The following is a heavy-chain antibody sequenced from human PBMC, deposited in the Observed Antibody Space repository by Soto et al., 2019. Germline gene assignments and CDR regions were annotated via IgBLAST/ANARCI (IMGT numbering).Heavy chain of an antibody. J-gene: IGHJ4*02. V-gene: IGHV4-59*08. CDR3: ARYYGGYSDY. D-gene: IGHD3-10*01. Sequence: SETLSLTCTVSGGSISSYYWSWIRQPPGKGLEWIGYIYYSGSTNYNPSLKSRVTISVDTSKNQFSLKLSSVTAADTAVYYCARYYGGYSDYWGQGTLVTIST. CDR2: IYYSGST. CDR1: GGSISSYY.